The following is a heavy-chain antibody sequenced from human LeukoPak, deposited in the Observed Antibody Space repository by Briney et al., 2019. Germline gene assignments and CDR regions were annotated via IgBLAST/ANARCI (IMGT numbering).Heavy chain of an antibody. CDR2: VYYSGSA. Sequence: SETLSLTCNVSGGPINNHYWGWLRQSPGKGLEWIASVYYSGSASYNPSLKSRVTISLDTSNNQFSLKLRSVTAADTAVYYCARGHSIEPYYYYYYMDVWGKGTTVTVSS. CDR3: ARGHSIEPYYYYYYMDV. CDR1: GGPINNHY. V-gene: IGHV4-59*11. D-gene: IGHD4-11*01. J-gene: IGHJ6*03.